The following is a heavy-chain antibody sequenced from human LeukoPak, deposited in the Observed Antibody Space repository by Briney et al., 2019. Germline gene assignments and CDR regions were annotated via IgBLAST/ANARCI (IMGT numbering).Heavy chain of an antibody. V-gene: IGHV3-21*01. CDR3: ARLLAYSSGWYVPRTPLDY. CDR1: GSTFSSCS. J-gene: IGHJ4*02. CDR2: ISSNSSYI. Sequence: KPGGSLRLSSAASGSTFSSCSMNWVRRDPGKGLEWVSSISSNSSYIYYADSVKGRFTISRDNAKNSLYLQMNCVRAEDTAVYYCARLLAYSSGWYVPRTPLDYWGQGTLVIVSS. D-gene: IGHD6-19*01.